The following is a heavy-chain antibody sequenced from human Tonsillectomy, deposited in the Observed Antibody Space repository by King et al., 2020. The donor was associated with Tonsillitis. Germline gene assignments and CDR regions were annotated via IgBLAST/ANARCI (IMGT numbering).Heavy chain of an antibody. V-gene: IGHV3-74*01. J-gene: IGHJ4*02. CDR2: INGDGGGI. D-gene: IGHD6-6*01. CDR3: FSRLKGVSPGGVDF. CDR1: GFIFSSNR. Sequence: VQLVESGGGIVQPGGSLRLSCAASGFIFSSNRMHWVRQAPGKGLVWVSRINGDGGGITYADSVKGRFTVSRDNAKNTLYLQMNSLRVEDTAIYYCFSRLKGVSPGGVDFWGQGTLVTVSS.